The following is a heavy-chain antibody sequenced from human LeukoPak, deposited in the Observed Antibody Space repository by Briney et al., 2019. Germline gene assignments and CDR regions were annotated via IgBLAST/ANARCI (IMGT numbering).Heavy chain of an antibody. Sequence: ASVKVSCKASRYTFTSYYMHWVRQAPGQGLEWMGIINPSGGSTSYAQKFQGRVTMTRDTSTSTVHMELSSLRSEDTAVYYCARDGSSSSYYYYYYMDVWGKGTTVTASS. V-gene: IGHV1-46*01. J-gene: IGHJ6*03. CDR1: RYTFTSYY. CDR3: ARDGSSSSYYYYYYMDV. D-gene: IGHD6-6*01. CDR2: INPSGGST.